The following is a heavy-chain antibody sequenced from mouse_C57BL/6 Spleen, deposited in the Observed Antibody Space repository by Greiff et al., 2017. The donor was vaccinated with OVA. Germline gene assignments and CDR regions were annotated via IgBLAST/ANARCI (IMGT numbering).Heavy chain of an antibody. D-gene: IGHD1-1*01. CDR2: IDPSDSYT. Sequence: VQLQQPGAELVKPGASVKLSCKASGYTFTSYWMQWVKQRPGQGLEWIGEIDPSDSYTNYNQKFKGKATLTVDTSSSTAYMQLSSLTSEDSAVYYCAIYYGSSYWYFDVWGTGTTVTVSS. CDR1: GYTFTSYW. CDR3: AIYYGSSYWYFDV. V-gene: IGHV1-50*01. J-gene: IGHJ1*03.